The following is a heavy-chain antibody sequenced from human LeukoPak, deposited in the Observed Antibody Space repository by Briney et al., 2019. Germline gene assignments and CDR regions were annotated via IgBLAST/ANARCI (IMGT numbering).Heavy chain of an antibody. D-gene: IGHD3-22*01. Sequence: PGGSLRLFCAVSGFTVSNNYMNWVRQAPGKGLEWVSVIYSGGSTYYADSVKGRFTISRDNSKNTLYLQMNSLRAEDTAVYYCASSGQYYYDSSGYYLVLGYWGQGTLVTVSS. CDR1: GFTVSNNY. J-gene: IGHJ4*02. V-gene: IGHV3-66*01. CDR3: ASSGQYYYDSSGYYLVLGY. CDR2: IYSGGST.